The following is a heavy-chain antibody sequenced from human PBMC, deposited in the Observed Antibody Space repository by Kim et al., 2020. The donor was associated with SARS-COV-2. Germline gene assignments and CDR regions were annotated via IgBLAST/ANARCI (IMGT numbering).Heavy chain of an antibody. CDR1: GFTVSRNY. V-gene: IGHV3-53*01. CDR2: ISSGGDT. D-gene: IGHD2-2*02. J-gene: IGHJ5*02. Sequence: GGSLRLSCAVSGFTVSRNYVSWVRQAPGKGLEWVSTISSGGDTNSADAVKGRFTISRDNSKNTLFLQMNSLRVEDTARYYCARGGAPGFYRGAFYTCGQG. CDR3: ARGGAPGFYRGAFYT.